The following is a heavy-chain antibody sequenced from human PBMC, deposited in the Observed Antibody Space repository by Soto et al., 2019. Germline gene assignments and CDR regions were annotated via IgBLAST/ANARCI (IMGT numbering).Heavy chain of an antibody. D-gene: IGHD3-22*01. CDR2: IYHSGST. CDR1: GGSINSAGHS. V-gene: IGHV4-30-2*06. J-gene: IGHJ3*02. CDR3: ARVGGYYDSSGYGVDAFDI. Sequence: PSETLSLTCTVSGGSINSAGHSWGWVWQSPGKGLEWIGYIYHSGSTYYNPSLKSRVTISVDRSKNQFSLKLSSVTAADTAVYYCARVGGYYDSSGYGVDAFDIWGQGTMVTVSS.